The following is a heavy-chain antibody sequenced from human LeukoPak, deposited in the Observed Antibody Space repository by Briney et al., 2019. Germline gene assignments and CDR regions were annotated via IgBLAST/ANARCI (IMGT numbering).Heavy chain of an antibody. D-gene: IGHD3-22*01. Sequence: SETLSLTCTVSGGSISSGGYYWMWIRQHPGQGLEWIGYIYYSGSTNYSPALKSRVTISADTSKNQFSLNLSPVTAADTAVYYCARDVSLGYYDNSDHLPLIYFDNWGHGTLVTVSS. J-gene: IGHJ4*01. V-gene: IGHV4-31*03. CDR1: GGSISSGGYY. CDR2: IYYSGST. CDR3: ARDVSLGYYDNSDHLPLIYFDN.